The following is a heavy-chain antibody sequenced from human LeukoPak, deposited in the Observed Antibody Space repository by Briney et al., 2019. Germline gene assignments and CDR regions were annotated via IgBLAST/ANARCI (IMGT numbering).Heavy chain of an antibody. J-gene: IGHJ3*02. CDR2: IYWNDDK. V-gene: IGHV2-5*01. CDR3: AHRNSDYRAFDI. D-gene: IGHD4-11*01. Sequence: PTXXLTLTCTFSGFSLSTSGMYVGWIRQPPGKALEWLALIYWNDDKRYSPSLKNRLTITRDTSKNQVVLTMTNMDPVDTATYYCAHRNSDYRAFDIWGQGTMVTVSS. CDR1: GFSLSTSGMY.